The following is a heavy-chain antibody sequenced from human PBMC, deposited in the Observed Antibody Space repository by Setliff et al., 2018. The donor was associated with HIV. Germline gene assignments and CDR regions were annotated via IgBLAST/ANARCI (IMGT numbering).Heavy chain of an antibody. V-gene: IGHV1-18*01. J-gene: IGHJ3*01. D-gene: IGHD6-13*01. CDR1: GYRFSSYG. CDR2: INVHNGDT. Sequence: ASVMVSCKASGYRFSSYGITWVRHAPGQGLEWVGWINVHNGDTKFAQRFQDRLTMTTDTSTTTAYMDLRSLRSDDTAVYYCARGLPADGYAFDLWGQGTMVTVSS. CDR3: ARGLPADGYAFDL.